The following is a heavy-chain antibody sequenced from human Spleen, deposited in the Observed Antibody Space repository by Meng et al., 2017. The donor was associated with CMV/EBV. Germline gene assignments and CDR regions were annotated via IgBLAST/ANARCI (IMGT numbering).Heavy chain of an antibody. CDR1: GGSFSGYY. J-gene: IGHJ5*02. V-gene: IGHV4-34*01. CDR3: ARRGYCSSTSCYIRGGWFDP. Sequence: SETLSLTCVVYGGSFSGYYWSWIRQPPGKGLEWIGEINHSGSTNYSPSLKSRVTISVDTSKRQFSLKLSSVTVADTAVYNCARRGYCSSTSCYIRGGWFDPWGQGTLVTVSS. D-gene: IGHD2-2*02. CDR2: INHSGST.